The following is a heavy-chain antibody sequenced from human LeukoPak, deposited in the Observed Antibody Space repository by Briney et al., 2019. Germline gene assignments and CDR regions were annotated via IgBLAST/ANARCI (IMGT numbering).Heavy chain of an antibody. D-gene: IGHD1-14*01. CDR2: ISTTSSSI. J-gene: IGHJ4*02. V-gene: IGHV3-21*01. Sequence: GGSLRLSCVASGFTFSIYTMNWVRQAPGKGLEWISSISTTSSSIHYLDSVRGRFAISRDNAKNSLYLQMNSLRAEGTALYYCARDYSTGNPTDYWGQGTLVTVSS. CDR3: ARDYSTGNPTDY. CDR1: GFTFSIYT.